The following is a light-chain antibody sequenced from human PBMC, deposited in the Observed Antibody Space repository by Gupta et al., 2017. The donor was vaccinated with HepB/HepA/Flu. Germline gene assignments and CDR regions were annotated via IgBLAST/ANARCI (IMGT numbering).Light chain of an antibody. V-gene: IGKV1-39*01. Sequence: DIQITQSPSSLSASIGDRVTITCRAGQSISGYLNWYQQKPGKAPKLLIYGASTVQSGVPSRFSGSGSGTDFTLIITRLQPEDFATYYCQQSYNTPLTFGEGTXVEIK. CDR3: QQSYNTPLT. CDR2: GAS. J-gene: IGKJ4*02. CDR1: QSISGY.